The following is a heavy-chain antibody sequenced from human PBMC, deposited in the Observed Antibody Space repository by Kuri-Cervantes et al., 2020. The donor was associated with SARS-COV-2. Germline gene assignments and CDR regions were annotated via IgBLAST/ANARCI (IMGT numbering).Heavy chain of an antibody. J-gene: IGHJ4*02. Sequence: GGSLRLSCAASGFTFSSYAMHWVRQAPGKGLEWVAVISYDGSNKYYADSVKGRFTISRDNPKNTLYLQMNSLRSEDTAVYYCARDFRSATGPDYWGQGTRVTVSS. V-gene: IGHV3-30-3*01. D-gene: IGHD4-17*01. CDR1: GFTFSSYA. CDR2: ISYDGSNK. CDR3: ARDFRSATGPDY.